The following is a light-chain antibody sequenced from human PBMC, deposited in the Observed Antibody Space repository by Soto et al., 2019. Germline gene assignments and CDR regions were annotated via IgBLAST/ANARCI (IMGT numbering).Light chain of an antibody. CDR2: AAS. CDR3: QQYGSSTT. J-gene: IGKJ2*01. Sequence: IVLTQSPGTLSLSPGERATLSCRASQSISSSYLAWYQQKPGQAPRLLIYAASTRATGIPDRFSGSGSGTDFTLTISRLEPEDFAVYYCQQYGSSTTVGQGTKLEIK. CDR1: QSISSSY. V-gene: IGKV3-20*01.